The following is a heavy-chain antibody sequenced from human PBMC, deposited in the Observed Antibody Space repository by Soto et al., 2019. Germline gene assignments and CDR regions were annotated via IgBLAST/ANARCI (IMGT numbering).Heavy chain of an antibody. V-gene: IGHV3-49*04. CDR3: TRGRDGYNPYYFLY. D-gene: IGHD5-12*01. Sequence: PGGSLRLSCTASGFTFGDYAINWVRQVPGKGLGWLGFIRNDIYDETTEYAASVKGRIIISRDDSKSMAYLQMDSLKTEDKGVYYCTRGRDGYNPYYFLYWGQGALVTVSS. J-gene: IGHJ4*02. CDR1: GFTFGDYA. CDR2: IRNDIYDETT.